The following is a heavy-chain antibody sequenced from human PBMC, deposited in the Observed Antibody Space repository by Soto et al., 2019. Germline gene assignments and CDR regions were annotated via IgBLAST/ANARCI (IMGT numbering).Heavy chain of an antibody. CDR1: GFTFSSYE. V-gene: IGHV3-48*03. J-gene: IGHJ3*02. CDR3: AKEKSVTNSGYDAFDI. CDR2: INSGGSSI. D-gene: IGHD1-1*01. Sequence: EVQLVESGGGLVQPGGPLRLSCAASGFTFSSYEMDWVRQAPGKGLEWVAYINSGGSSIYYGDSVKGRFTISRDNAKNSLYLQMNSLRAEDTAVYYCAKEKSVTNSGYDAFDIWGQGTMVTVS.